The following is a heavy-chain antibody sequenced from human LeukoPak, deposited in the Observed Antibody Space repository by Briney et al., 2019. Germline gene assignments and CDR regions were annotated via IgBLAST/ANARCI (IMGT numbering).Heavy chain of an antibody. CDR3: ARVWGWLQFYLFDY. Sequence: SETLSLTCAVYGGSFSGYYWSWIRQPPGKGLEWIGEINHSGSTNYDPSLKSRVTISVDTSKNQFSLKLSSVTAADTAVYYCARVWGWLQFYLFDYWGQGTLVTVSS. CDR2: INHSGST. J-gene: IGHJ4*02. CDR1: GGSFSGYY. D-gene: IGHD5-24*01. V-gene: IGHV4-34*01.